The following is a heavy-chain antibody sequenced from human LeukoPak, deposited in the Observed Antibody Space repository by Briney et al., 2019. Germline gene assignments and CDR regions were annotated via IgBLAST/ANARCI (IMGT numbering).Heavy chain of an antibody. CDR2: ISAYNGNT. CDR1: GYTFTSYG. J-gene: IGHJ4*02. D-gene: IGHD2-15*01. V-gene: IGHV1-18*01. Sequence: ASVKVSCKASGYTFTSYGISWVRQAPGQGLEWMGWISAYNGNTNYAQKLQGRVTMTTDTSTSTAYMELRSLRSDDTAVYYCARVRIVVVVAAKYYFDYWGQGTLVTVSS. CDR3: ARVRIVVVVAAKYYFDY.